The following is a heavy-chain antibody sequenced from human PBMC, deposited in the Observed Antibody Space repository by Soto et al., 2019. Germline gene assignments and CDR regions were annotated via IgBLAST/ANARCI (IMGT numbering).Heavy chain of an antibody. CDR1: VFTCTNYA. Sequence: PWWSLRLSCSASVFTCTNYAMNWFRQAPGKGLEWVSAINGFGDSLYYADSVRGRFTISRDNSKNTVYLQMNSLRPDDTAIYFCAKDFPYDTSGYYLYYSDYWGQGTVVTVS. D-gene: IGHD3-22*01. CDR2: INGFGDSL. CDR3: AKDFPYDTSGYYLYYSDY. J-gene: IGHJ4*02. V-gene: IGHV3-23*01.